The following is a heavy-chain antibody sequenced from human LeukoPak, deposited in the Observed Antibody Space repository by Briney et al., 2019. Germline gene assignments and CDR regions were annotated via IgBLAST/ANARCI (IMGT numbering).Heavy chain of an antibody. V-gene: IGHV3-21*06. J-gene: IGHJ4*02. Sequence: GGSLRLSCAASGFTFSSYAMSWVRQAPGKGLEWVASIGPTGSDRYHADSIKGRFTISRDNANNFLYLQMNSLRAEDTAVYYCATETNGRHYDYWGQGTLLTVSS. CDR3: ATETNGRHYDY. CDR1: GFTFSSYA. CDR2: IGPTGSDR. D-gene: IGHD1-14*01.